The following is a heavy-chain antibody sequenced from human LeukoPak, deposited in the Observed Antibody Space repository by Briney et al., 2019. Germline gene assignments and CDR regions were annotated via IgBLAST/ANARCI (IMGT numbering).Heavy chain of an antibody. Sequence: GGSLRPSCAASGFTFSSYGMHWVRQAPGKGLEWVAFIRYDGSNKYYADSVKGRFTISRDDSKNTLYLQMNSLRAEDTAVYYCAKDGAKYYYGSGTPFDYWGQGTLVTVSS. V-gene: IGHV3-30*02. D-gene: IGHD3-10*01. CDR2: IRYDGSNK. J-gene: IGHJ4*02. CDR3: AKDGAKYYYGSGTPFDY. CDR1: GFTFSSYG.